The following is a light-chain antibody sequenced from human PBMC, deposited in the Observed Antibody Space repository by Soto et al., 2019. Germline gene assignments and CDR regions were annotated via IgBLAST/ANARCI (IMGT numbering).Light chain of an antibody. Sequence: IQMTQSPSTLSAYVGDRITITCRASQSISSWLAWYQQKPGKAPKLLIYKASSLESGVPSRFSGSGSGTGFTLTITSLQPDDFATYYCQQYDSHWTFGQGTKVDIK. CDR2: KAS. CDR1: QSISSW. CDR3: QQYDSHWT. J-gene: IGKJ1*01. V-gene: IGKV1-5*03.